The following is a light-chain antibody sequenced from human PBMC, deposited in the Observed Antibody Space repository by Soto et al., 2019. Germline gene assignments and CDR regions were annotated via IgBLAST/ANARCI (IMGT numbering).Light chain of an antibody. J-gene: IGKJ1*01. Sequence: DIQMTQSPSTVSASVGDRVTITCRASQTITNRLAWYQRKPGKAPKVLIYDASNLESGVPSRFSGSGSGTEFILTIISLQPDDFATYYCQHYGGLWTFGQGTKVEVK. V-gene: IGKV1-5*01. CDR3: QHYGGLWT. CDR1: QTITNR. CDR2: DAS.